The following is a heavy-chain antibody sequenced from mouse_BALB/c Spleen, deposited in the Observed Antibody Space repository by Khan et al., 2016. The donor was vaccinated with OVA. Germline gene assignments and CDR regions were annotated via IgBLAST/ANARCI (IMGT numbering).Heavy chain of an antibody. CDR1: GYTFTSYW. CDR2: INPSTGYT. D-gene: IGHD1-1*01. J-gene: IGHJ2*01. V-gene: IGHV1-7*01. CDR3: ARRGLRWDFDY. Sequence: VKLQESGAELAKPGASVKMSCKASGYTFTSYWMHWVKQRPGQGLEWIGYINPSTGYTEYNQNFKDKATLTADKSSSTAYMQLSSLTSEDSAVYYCARRGLRWDFDYWGQGTTLTVSS.